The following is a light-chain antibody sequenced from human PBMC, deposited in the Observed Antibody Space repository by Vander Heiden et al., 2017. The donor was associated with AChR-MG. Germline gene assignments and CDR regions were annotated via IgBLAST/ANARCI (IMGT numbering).Light chain of an antibody. J-gene: IGKJ2*01. CDR2: GRS. CDR1: QSLSNSY. V-gene: IGKV3-20*01. CDR3: GQSALP. Sequence: ETVLTQPPATLSLSPGERATLSCRARQSLSNSYLAWYQQQPGQAPRLLTYGRSNRTTGSPDKFSGSRYGTDFTLSIRRLEPEEFAVYYCGQSALPFGQGTKLEIK.